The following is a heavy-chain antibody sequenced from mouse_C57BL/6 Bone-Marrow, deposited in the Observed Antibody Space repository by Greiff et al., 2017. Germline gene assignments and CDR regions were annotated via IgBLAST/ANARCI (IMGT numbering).Heavy chain of an antibody. V-gene: IGHV1-22*01. CDR1: GYTFTDYN. Sequence: VQLQQSGPELVKPGASVKMSCKASGYTFTDYNMHWVKQSHGKSLEWIGYINPNNGGTSYNQKFKGKATLTAYKSSSTAYMELRRLTSEDSEVYYCAKAPGWYFDYWGQGTTLTVSA. CDR2: INPNNGGT. D-gene: IGHD1-1*02. J-gene: IGHJ2*01. CDR3: AKAPGWYFDY.